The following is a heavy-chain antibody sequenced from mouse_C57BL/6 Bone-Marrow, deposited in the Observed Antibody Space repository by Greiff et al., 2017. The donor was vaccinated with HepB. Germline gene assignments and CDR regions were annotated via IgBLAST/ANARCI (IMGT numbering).Heavy chain of an antibody. J-gene: IGHJ1*03. D-gene: IGHD2-1*01. Sequence: QVQLQQPGAELVKPGASVKMSCKASGYTFTSYWITWVKQRPGQGLEWIGDIYPGSGSTNYNEKFKSKATLTVDTSSSTAYMQLSSLTSEDSAVYYCARVIYYGNYFHWYFDVWGTGTTVTVSS. V-gene: IGHV1-55*01. CDR1: GYTFTSYW. CDR2: IYPGSGST. CDR3: ARVIYYGNYFHWYFDV.